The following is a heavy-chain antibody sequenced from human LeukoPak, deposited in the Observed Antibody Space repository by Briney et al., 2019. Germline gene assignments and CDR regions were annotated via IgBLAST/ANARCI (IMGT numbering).Heavy chain of an antibody. V-gene: IGHV3-30*04. CDR3: ARAEGYGGELDS. J-gene: IGHJ4*02. D-gene: IGHD4-23*01. Sequence: PGGSLRLSCAASGFTLSSYAMSWVRQAPGKGLEWVAVIPYDGSNKYYADSVKGRFTISRENSKNRLYLQMNSLRAEDTAVYYCARAEGYGGELDSWGQGTLVTVSS. CDR1: GFTLSSYA. CDR2: IPYDGSNK.